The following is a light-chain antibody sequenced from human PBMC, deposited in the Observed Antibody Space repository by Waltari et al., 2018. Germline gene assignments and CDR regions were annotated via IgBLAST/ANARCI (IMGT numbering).Light chain of an antibody. V-gene: IGKV3-11*01. CDR2: DAS. J-gene: IGKJ5*01. Sequence: EVVLTQSPVTLSLSPGERATLSCRASQSVGKFLAWYQKKPGQAPRLLIYDASNRATGIPVTFSGSGYGTDFTLTISSVQPEDFALYFCQQRSDWPPSITFGQGTRLEI. CDR3: QQRSDWPPSIT. CDR1: QSVGKF.